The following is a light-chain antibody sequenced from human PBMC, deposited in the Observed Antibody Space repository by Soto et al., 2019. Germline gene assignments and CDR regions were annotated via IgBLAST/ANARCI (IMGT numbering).Light chain of an antibody. Sequence: ELTQPPSVSVAPGKTARITCGGNNIGSKSVHWYQQKPGQAPVLVIYYDSDRPSGIPERFSGSNSGNTATLTISRVEAGDEADYYCQVWDSSSDRVFGTGTKLTVL. CDR1: NIGSKS. CDR2: YDS. V-gene: IGLV3-21*04. J-gene: IGLJ1*01. CDR3: QVWDSSSDRV.